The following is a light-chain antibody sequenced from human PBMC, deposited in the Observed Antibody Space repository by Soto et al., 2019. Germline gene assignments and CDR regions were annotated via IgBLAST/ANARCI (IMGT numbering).Light chain of an antibody. CDR2: GAS. CDR3: QQYGSSPWS. CDR1: QSVSSSY. J-gene: IGKJ1*01. V-gene: IGKV3-20*01. Sequence: GERATLSRRVSQSVSSSYLAWYQQKPGQAPRLLIYGASSRATGIPDRFSGSGSGTDFTLTISRLEPEDFAVYYCQQYGSSPWSFGQGTKVDI.